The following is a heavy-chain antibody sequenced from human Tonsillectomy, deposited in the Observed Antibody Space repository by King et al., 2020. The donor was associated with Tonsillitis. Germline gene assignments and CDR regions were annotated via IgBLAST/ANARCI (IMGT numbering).Heavy chain of an antibody. V-gene: IGHV3-30-3*01. CDR3: ARDVEAVFIDV. J-gene: IGHJ6*02. D-gene: IGHD6-19*01. Sequence: VQLVESGGGVVQPGRSLRLSCAASGFTFNSYLMHWVRQAPGKGLEWVAVISFDGSYTYYVDSVKGRFTISRDNSKNSLYLQMTSLRPEDTAVYYCARDVEAVFIDVGGQGTTVTVSS. CDR2: ISFDGSYT. CDR1: GFTFNSYL.